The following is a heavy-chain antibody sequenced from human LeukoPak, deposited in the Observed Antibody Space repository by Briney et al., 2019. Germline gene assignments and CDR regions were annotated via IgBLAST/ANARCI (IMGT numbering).Heavy chain of an antibody. J-gene: IGHJ5*02. CDR1: GFTFSSYW. CDR2: IKQDGSEK. D-gene: IGHD3-10*01. Sequence: GGSLRLFCAASGFTFSSYWMSWVRQAPGKGLEWVANIKQDGSEKYYVDSVKGRFTISRDNAKNSLYLQMNRLRAQDTAVYYCARESAMVRGVDNWFDPWGQGTLVTVSS. V-gene: IGHV3-7*01. CDR3: ARESAMVRGVDNWFDP.